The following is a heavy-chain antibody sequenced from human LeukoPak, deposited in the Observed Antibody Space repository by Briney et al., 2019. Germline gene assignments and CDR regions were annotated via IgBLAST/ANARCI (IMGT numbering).Heavy chain of an antibody. D-gene: IGHD1-26*01. Sequence: GGSLRLSCAASGFTFSYYWMSWVRQAPGKGLEWVASINQEGSDKHYADSVKGRFTISRDNAKNTLYPQMNSLRAEDTAVYYCAGGQWELLRVGFDYWGRGTLVTVSS. J-gene: IGHJ4*02. CDR3: AGGQWELLRVGFDY. V-gene: IGHV3-7*04. CDR1: GFTFSYYW. CDR2: INQEGSDK.